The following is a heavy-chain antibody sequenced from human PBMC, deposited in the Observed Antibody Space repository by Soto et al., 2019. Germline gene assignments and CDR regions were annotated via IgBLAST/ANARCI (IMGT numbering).Heavy chain of an antibody. CDR1: GYSFTTYW. J-gene: IGHJ4*02. CDR2: IYPGDSDT. Sequence: GESLKISCKASGYSFTTYWIGWVRQMPGKGLEWMGIIYPGDSDTKYSPSLQGQVSISADTSISTAYLQWTSLKASDTAMYYCARHESTYFDYWGQGTLVTVSS. V-gene: IGHV5-51*01. CDR3: ARHESTYFDY.